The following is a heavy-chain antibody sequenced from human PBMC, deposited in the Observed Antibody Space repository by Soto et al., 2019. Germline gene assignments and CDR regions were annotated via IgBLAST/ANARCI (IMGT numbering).Heavy chain of an antibody. D-gene: IGHD3-9*01. Sequence: ASVKVSCKASGYTFTSYGISWVRHAPGQGLEWMGWISAYNGNTNYAQKLQGRVTMTTDTSTSTAYMELRSLRSDDTAVYYCARTPILTGPFGYWGQGTLVTVSS. V-gene: IGHV1-18*01. CDR3: ARTPILTGPFGY. CDR1: GYTFTSYG. CDR2: ISAYNGNT. J-gene: IGHJ4*02.